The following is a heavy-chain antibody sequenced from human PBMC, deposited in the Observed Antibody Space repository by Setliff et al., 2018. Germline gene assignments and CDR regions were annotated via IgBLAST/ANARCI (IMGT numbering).Heavy chain of an antibody. CDR1: GGSVGNSYYY. D-gene: IGHD3-22*01. Sequence: PSETLSLTCTVSGGSVGNSYYYWNWIRQPAGKGLEWIGRIYTTWSTNYNPSLRSRVSISLDTSKSQFFLKLNSVTAADTAVYFCARDGSYYDRGGNRTWFFDLWGRGTLVTVSS. J-gene: IGHJ2*01. CDR3: ARDGSYYDRGGNRTWFFDL. V-gene: IGHV4-61*02. CDR2: IYTTWST.